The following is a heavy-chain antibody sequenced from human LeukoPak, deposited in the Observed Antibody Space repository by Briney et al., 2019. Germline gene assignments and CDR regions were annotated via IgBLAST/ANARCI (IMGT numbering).Heavy chain of an antibody. CDR1: GFTFSDYY. D-gene: IGHD6-13*01. V-gene: IGHV3-23*01. CDR3: AKEGTGYSRHFDY. CDR2: ISGSGGST. Sequence: GGSLRLSCAASGFTFSDYYMSWIRQAPGKGLEWVSAISGSGGSTYYADSVKGRFTISRDNSKNTLYLQMNSLRAEDTAVYYCAKEGTGYSRHFDYWGQGTLVTVSS. J-gene: IGHJ4*02.